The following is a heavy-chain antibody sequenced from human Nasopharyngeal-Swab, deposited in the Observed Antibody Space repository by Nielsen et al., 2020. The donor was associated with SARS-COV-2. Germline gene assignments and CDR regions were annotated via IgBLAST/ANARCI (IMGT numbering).Heavy chain of an antibody. CDR1: GFTFGDYA. V-gene: IGHV3-49*03. CDR3: TRETPYSSGWYSFDY. J-gene: IGHJ4*02. Sequence: GESLKISCTASGFTFGDYAMSWFRQAPGKGLEWVGFIRSKAYGGTTEYAASVKGRFTISRDDSKSIAYLQMNSLKTEDTAVYYCTRETPYSSGWYSFDYWGQGTLVT. CDR2: IRSKAYGGTT. D-gene: IGHD6-19*01.